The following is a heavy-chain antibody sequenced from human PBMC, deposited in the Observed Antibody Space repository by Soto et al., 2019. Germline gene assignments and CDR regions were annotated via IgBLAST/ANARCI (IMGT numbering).Heavy chain of an antibody. CDR3: ATIPPYCTNGVCSPPDYYYYGMDV. D-gene: IGHD2-8*01. CDR2: IDPSDSYT. V-gene: IGHV5-10-1*01. J-gene: IGHJ6*02. CDR1: GYSFNSYW. Sequence: GESLKISCKGSGYSFNSYWISWVRQMPGKGLEWMGRIDPSDSYTNYSPSFQGHVTISADKSISTAYLQWSSLKASDTAIYYCATIPPYCTNGVCSPPDYYYYGMDVWGQGTTVTVSS.